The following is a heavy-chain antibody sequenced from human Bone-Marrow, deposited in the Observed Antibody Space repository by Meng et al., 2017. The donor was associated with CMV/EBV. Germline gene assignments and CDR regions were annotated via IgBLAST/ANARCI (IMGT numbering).Heavy chain of an antibody. CDR2: IKQDGTEK. CDR3: ARRLGYCSSTSCYWSYYYCGMDV. D-gene: IGHD2-2*01. V-gene: IGHV3-7*01. CDR1: GFTFSSYW. J-gene: IGHJ6*02. Sequence: GEALNISCAAAGFTFSSYWMSWVHQAPGKVLEWVDNIKQDGTEKYYVDSVKGRFTISRDNAKNSLYLQRNSMRAEDTAVYYCARRLGYCSSTSCYWSYYYCGMDVWGQGTTVTVSS.